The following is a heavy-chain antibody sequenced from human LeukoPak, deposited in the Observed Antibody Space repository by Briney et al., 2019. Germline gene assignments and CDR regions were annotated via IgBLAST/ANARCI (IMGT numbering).Heavy chain of an antibody. D-gene: IGHD3-9*01. CDR2: INPSGGST. Sequence: ASVKVSCKASGYTLTSYYMHWVRQAPGQGLEWMGIINPSGGSTSYAQKFQGRVTMTRDRSTSTVYMELSSLRSEDTAVYYCARGSSIFDSGYYYGMDVWGKGTTVTVSS. CDR1: GYTLTSYY. V-gene: IGHV1-46*01. CDR3: ARGSSIFDSGYYYGMDV. J-gene: IGHJ6*04.